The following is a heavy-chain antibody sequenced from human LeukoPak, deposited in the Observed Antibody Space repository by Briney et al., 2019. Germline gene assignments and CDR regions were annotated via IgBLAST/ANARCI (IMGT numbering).Heavy chain of an antibody. V-gene: IGHV4-59*01. CDR2: IYYSGST. J-gene: IGHJ5*02. Sequence: SETLSLTCTVSGGSISSYYWSWIRQPPGKGLEWIGYIYYSGSTNYNPSLKSRVTISVDTSKNQFSLKLSSVTAADTAVYYCARELMVRGVISRPNNWFDPWGQGTLVTVSS. CDR3: ARELMVRGVISRPNNWFDP. D-gene: IGHD3-10*01. CDR1: GGSISSYY.